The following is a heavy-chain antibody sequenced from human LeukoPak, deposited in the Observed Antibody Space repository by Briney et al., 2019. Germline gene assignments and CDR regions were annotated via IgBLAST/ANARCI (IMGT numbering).Heavy chain of an antibody. J-gene: IGHJ5*02. CDR2: INPNSGGT. D-gene: IGHD6-13*01. CDR3: ARDRVAAAGICWFDP. Sequence: VASVKVSCKASGFTFTGHYMHWMRQAPGQGLEWMGWINPNSGGTNYAQKFQGRVTMTRDTSISTAYMELSRLRSDDTAVYYCARDRVAAAGICWFDPWGQGTLVTVSS. CDR1: GFTFTGHY. V-gene: IGHV1-2*02.